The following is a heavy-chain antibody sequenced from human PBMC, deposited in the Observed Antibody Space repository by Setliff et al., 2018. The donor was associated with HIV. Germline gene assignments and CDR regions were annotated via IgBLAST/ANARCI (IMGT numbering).Heavy chain of an antibody. CDR3: AICGYRAVAGIYHYYGMDV. Sequence: GGSLRLSCAASGFTFNTYTMNWVRQAPGKGLEWVSYISSSSSYIYYADSVKGRVTISRDNAKNSLYLQMNSLRAEDTAVYYCAICGYRAVAGIYHYYGMDVWGQGTTVTVSS. D-gene: IGHD6-19*01. CDR1: GFTFNTYT. V-gene: IGHV3-21*01. CDR2: ISSSSSYI. J-gene: IGHJ6*02.